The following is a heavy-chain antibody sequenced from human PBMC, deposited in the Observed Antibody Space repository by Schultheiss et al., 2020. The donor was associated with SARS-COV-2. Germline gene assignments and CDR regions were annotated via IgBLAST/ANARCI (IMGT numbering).Heavy chain of an antibody. J-gene: IGHJ4*02. CDR1: GFTFSSYS. CDR2: ISGSGGST. D-gene: IGHD6-19*01. V-gene: IGHV3-21*01. CDR3: ARAYSSGWYSFDY. Sequence: GESLKISCAASGFTFSSYSMNWVRQAPGKGLEWVSAISGSGGSTYYADSVKGRFTISRDNAKNSLYLQMNSLRAEDTAVYYCARAYSSGWYSFDYWGQGTLVTVSS.